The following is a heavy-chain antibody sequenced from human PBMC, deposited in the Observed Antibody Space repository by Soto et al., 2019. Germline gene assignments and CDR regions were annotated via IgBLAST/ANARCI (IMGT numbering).Heavy chain of an antibody. V-gene: IGHV1-2*02. CDR1: GYTFTGYY. CDR3: ARVMSGSYLGHGYYFDY. J-gene: IGHJ4*02. Sequence: GASVKVSCKASGYTFTGYYMHWVRQAPGQGLEWMGWIDPNSGGTDYAQKFQGRVTMTRDTFISTAYMELSRLRVDDTAVYYCARVMSGSYLGHGYYFDYWGQGTLVTVSS. CDR2: IDPNSGGT. D-gene: IGHD1-26*01.